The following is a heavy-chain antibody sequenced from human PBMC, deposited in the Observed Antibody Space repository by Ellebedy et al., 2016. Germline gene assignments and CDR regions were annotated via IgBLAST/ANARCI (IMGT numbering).Heavy chain of an antibody. CDR1: GFTFSSYW. CDR2: IKQDGSEK. V-gene: IGHV3-7*01. J-gene: IGHJ4*02. Sequence: GGSLRLXXAASGFTFSSYWMSWVRQAPGKGLEWAANIKQDGSEKYYVDSVKGRFTISRDNAKNSLYLQMNSLRAEDTAVYYCARARLGIVVVPDFDYWGQGTLVTVSS. D-gene: IGHD2-2*03. CDR3: ARARLGIVVVPDFDY.